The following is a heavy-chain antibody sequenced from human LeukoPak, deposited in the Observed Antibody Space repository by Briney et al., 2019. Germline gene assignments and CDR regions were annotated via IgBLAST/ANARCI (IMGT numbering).Heavy chain of an antibody. J-gene: IGHJ3*01. CDR1: GFTFSTYR. CDR3: ARGRTSYYDSHDAFDV. V-gene: IGHV3-21*01. D-gene: IGHD3-22*01. CDR2: ISRSSNYL. Sequence: PGGSLRLSCAAAGFTFSTYRIGWVSQAPGEGLGWVSSISRSSNYLHYADSVKGRFTVSRDNAKNAVYLQMNSLRGEDTAMYYCARGRTSYYDSHDAFDVWGQGTLVTVSS.